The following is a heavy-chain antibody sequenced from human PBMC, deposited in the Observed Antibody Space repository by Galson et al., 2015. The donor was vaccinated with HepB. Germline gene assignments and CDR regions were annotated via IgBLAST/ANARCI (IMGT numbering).Heavy chain of an antibody. CDR2: ISAYNGNT. Sequence: SVKVSCKASGYTFTNSGISWVRQAPGQGLEWMGWISAYNGNTKYAQRLQGRVTMTTDTSTSTAYMELRSLRSDDTAVYYCALSRDGYNWVYWGQGTLVTVSS. CDR1: GYTFTNSG. CDR3: ALSRDGYNWVY. V-gene: IGHV1-18*01. D-gene: IGHD5-24*01. J-gene: IGHJ4*02.